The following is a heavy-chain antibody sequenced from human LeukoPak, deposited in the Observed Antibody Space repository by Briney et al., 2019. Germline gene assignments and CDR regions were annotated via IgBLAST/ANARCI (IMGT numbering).Heavy chain of an antibody. D-gene: IGHD2-21*02. CDR1: GFTFSSHA. V-gene: IGHV3-23*01. Sequence: PGGSLRLSCAASGFTFSSHAMSWVHQAPGKGLEWVSGISSSGGSTYYADSVKGRFTISRDNSKNTLYLQMNSLRAEDMAVFYCAKGGRSYCGGDCYKDAFDIWGQGTMVTVSS. CDR2: ISSSGGST. CDR3: AKGGRSYCGGDCYKDAFDI. J-gene: IGHJ3*02.